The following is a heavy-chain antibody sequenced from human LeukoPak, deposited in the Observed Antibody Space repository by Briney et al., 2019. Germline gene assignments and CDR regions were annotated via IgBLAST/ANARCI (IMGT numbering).Heavy chain of an antibody. D-gene: IGHD3-3*01. CDR3: ARTVERITIFGVVTSDAFDI. CDR2: ISNTNSPT. J-gene: IGHJ3*02. CDR1: GFIFSTYS. V-gene: IGHV3-48*01. Sequence: GGSLRLSCATSGFIFSTYSMNWVRQAPGKGLEWISYISNTNSPTYYADSVKGRFTISRDNSKNTLYLQMNSLRAEDTAVYYCARTVERITIFGVVTSDAFDIWGQGTMVTVSS.